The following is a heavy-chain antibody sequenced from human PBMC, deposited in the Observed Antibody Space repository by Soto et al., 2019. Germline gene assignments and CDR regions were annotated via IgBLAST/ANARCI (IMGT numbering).Heavy chain of an antibody. CDR3: ARRNQDSTGWADRTDY. Sequence: SVKVSCKASGGTFSSYTISWVRQAPGQGLEWMGRIIPILGIANYAQKFQGRVTITADKSTSTAYMELSSLRSEDTAVYYCARRNQDSTGWADRTDYWGHGTLVTV. V-gene: IGHV1-69*02. CDR2: IIPILGIA. D-gene: IGHD6-19*01. J-gene: IGHJ4*01. CDR1: GGTFSSYT.